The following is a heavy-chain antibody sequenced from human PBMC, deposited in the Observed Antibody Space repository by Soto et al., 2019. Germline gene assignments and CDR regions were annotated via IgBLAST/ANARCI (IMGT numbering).Heavy chain of an antibody. D-gene: IGHD3-9*01. CDR2: IWYDGSNK. V-gene: IGHV3-33*01. CDR3: ASRADDILTGYYRARGMYV. Sequence: QVQLVESGGGVVQPGRSLRLSCAASGFTFSSYGMHWVRQAPGKGLEWVAVIWYDGSNKYYADSVKGRFTISRDNSKNTLYLQMNSLRAEDTAVYYCASRADDILTGYYRARGMYVWGQGTTVTVSS. CDR1: GFTFSSYG. J-gene: IGHJ6*02.